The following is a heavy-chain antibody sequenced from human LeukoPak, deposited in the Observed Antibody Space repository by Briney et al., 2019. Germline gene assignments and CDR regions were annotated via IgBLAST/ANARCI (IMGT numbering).Heavy chain of an antibody. J-gene: IGHJ3*02. CDR3: ARDGLDSSGPVAFDI. Sequence: GSLRLSCVASEFTVSSSYMSWVRQAPGKGLEWVSIIHINGDTHYADSVKGRFTISRDNSKNTLYLQMNSLRSEDTAVYYCARDGLDSSGPVAFDIWGQGTMVTVSS. CDR1: EFTVSSSY. V-gene: IGHV3-66*01. D-gene: IGHD3-22*01. CDR2: IHINGDT.